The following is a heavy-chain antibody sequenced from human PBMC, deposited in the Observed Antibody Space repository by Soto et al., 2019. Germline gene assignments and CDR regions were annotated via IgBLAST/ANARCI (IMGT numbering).Heavy chain of an antibody. CDR2: MNPNSDNT. D-gene: IGHD1-1*01. J-gene: IGHJ6*02. CDR1: GYTFTSYD. CDR3: ARDHTSWNDFYYYGMDV. Sequence: ASVKVSCKASGYTFTSYDINWVRQATGQGLEWMGWMNPNSDNTGHAQKFQGRVTMTRNTSISTAYMELSSLRSEDTAVYYCARDHTSWNDFYYYGMDVWGQGTTVTVSS. V-gene: IGHV1-8*01.